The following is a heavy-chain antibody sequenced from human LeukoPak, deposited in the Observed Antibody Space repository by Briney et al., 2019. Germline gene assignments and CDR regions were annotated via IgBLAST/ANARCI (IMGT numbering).Heavy chain of an antibody. J-gene: IGHJ4*02. V-gene: IGHV3-21*01. D-gene: IGHD3-22*01. CDR1: GFTFSSYS. CDR3: ARDVGYYDSSGYYYLDY. CDR2: ISSSSSYI. Sequence: GGSLRLSCVASGFTFSSYSMNWVRQAPGKGLEWVSSISSSSSYIYYADSVKGRFTISRDNAKNSLYLQMNSLRAEDTAVYYCARDVGYYDSSGYYYLDYWGQGTLVTVSS.